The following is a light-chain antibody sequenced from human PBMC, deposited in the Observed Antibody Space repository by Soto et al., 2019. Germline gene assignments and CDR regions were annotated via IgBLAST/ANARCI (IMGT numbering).Light chain of an antibody. CDR2: DVS. Sequence: QSALTQPRSVSGSPGQSVTISCTGTSSDVGGYNYVSWYQQHPGKAPKLMIYDVSKRPSGVPDRFSGSKSGNTASLTISGLQAEDEADYHCCSYAGSYTQGVVFGGGTKLTVL. V-gene: IGLV2-11*01. J-gene: IGLJ2*01. CDR3: CSYAGSYTQGVV. CDR1: SSDVGGYNY.